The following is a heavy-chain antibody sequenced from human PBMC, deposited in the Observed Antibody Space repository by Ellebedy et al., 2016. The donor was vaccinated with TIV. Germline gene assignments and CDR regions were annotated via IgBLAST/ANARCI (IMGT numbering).Heavy chain of an antibody. CDR1: GFTFSNYA. CDR2: ISYDGNNK. D-gene: IGHD1-26*01. J-gene: IGHJ4*02. CDR3: AKDRSYSPTY. Sequence: GGSLRLXCAASGFTFSNYAMNWVRQTPGKGLEWVAFISYDGNNKYYADSVKGRFTLSRDNPKNTLFLEMSSLRTEDTAVYYCAKDRSYSPTYWGQGTLVTVSS. V-gene: IGHV3-30*04.